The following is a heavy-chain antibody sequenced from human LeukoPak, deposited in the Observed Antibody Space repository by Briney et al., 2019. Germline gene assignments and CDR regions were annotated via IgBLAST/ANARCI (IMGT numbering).Heavy chain of an antibody. J-gene: IGHJ6*02. CDR3: ARDILTGYYTPHGMDV. V-gene: IGHV1-69*13. CDR2: IIPIFGTA. CDR1: GGTFSSYA. D-gene: IGHD3-9*01. Sequence: SVKVSCKASGGTFSSYAISWVRQAPGQGLEWMGGIIPIFGTANYAQKFQGRVTITADESTSTAYMELGSLRSEDTAVYYCARDILTGYYTPHGMDVWGQGTTVTVSS.